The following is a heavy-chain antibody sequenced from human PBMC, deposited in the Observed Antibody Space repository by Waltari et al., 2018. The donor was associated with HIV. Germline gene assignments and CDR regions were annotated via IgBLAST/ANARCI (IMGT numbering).Heavy chain of an antibody. CDR1: ASPFGTYA. J-gene: IGHJ4*02. Sequence: QVQLVESGVGVVQPGGYLRLSCPASASPFGTYAVPSVRRSPGKGLEWVAVMSYDGTEIYYADSVKGRFIISRDNSKKTLYLQMNSVKPEDTGVYHCAKVRQPGRGFSGYGLDYWGQGTLATVSS. V-gene: IGHV3-30*04. D-gene: IGHD5-12*01. CDR3: AKVRQPGRGFSGYGLDY. CDR2: MSYDGTEI.